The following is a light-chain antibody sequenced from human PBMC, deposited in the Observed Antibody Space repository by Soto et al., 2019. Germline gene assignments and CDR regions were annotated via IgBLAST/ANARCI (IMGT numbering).Light chain of an antibody. CDR3: QQSYSAPHN. Sequence: DIQMTQSPSSLSASVGDRVTITCRASQSISTYLNWYQQKPGKAPNLLIYAASSLQSGVPSRFSGSGSGTDFTLTISSLQPDDFATYYCQQSYSAPHNFGQGTRLDIK. J-gene: IGKJ5*01. CDR1: QSISTY. CDR2: AAS. V-gene: IGKV1-39*01.